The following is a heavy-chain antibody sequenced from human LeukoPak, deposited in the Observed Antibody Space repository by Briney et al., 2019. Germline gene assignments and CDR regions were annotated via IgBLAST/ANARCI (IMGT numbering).Heavy chain of an antibody. J-gene: IGHJ6*02. CDR2: IRSSSSYI. D-gene: IGHD6-6*01. CDR1: GFTFSSYS. CDR3: ARTSSSYGMDV. Sequence: GGSLRLSCAASGFTFSSYSMNWVRQAPGKGLEWVSSIRSSSSYIYYADSVKGRFTISRDNAKNSLYLQMNSLRAEDTAVYYCARTSSSYGMDVWGQGTTVTVSS. V-gene: IGHV3-21*01.